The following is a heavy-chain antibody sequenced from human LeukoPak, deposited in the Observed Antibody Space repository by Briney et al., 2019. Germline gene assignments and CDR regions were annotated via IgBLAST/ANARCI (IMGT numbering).Heavy chain of an antibody. V-gene: IGHV4-34*01. J-gene: IGHJ5*02. CDR1: GFTFSRYW. D-gene: IGHD3-9*01. CDR3: ARSPPRRYDILTGYSWFDP. CDR2: INHSGST. Sequence: GSLRLSCAASGFTFSRYWMSWIRQPPGKGLGWIGEINHSGSTNYNPSLKSRVTISVDTSKNQFSLKLSSVTAADTAVYYCARSPPRRYDILTGYSWFDPWGQGTLVTVSS.